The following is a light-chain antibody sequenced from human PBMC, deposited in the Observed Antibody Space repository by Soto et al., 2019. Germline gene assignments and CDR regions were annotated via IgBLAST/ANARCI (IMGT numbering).Light chain of an antibody. CDR3: QQYTT. V-gene: IGKV3-15*01. CDR2: GAS. CDR1: QSVSSN. Sequence: MTQSASPLSVSPGERATLSCRASQSVSSNLAWYQQKPGKPPRLLIYGASTRATGIPARFSGSGSGTEFTLTISSLQSEDFAVYYCQQYTTFGQGTKVDIK. J-gene: IGKJ1*01.